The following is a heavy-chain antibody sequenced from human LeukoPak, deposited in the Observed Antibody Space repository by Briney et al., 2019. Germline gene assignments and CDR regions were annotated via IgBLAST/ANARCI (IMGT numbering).Heavy chain of an antibody. J-gene: IGHJ4*02. Sequence: PGGSLRLSCAASGFTFSSSEMSWVRQAPGKGLEWVSTISGSGGTTYYADSVKGRFTISRDNSKNTLYLQMNSLRAEDTAVYYCAKDLVRYYGSGSYYRDWGQGTLVTVSS. CDR2: ISGSGGTT. D-gene: IGHD3-10*01. V-gene: IGHV3-23*01. CDR3: AKDLVRYYGSGSYYRD. CDR1: GFTFSSSE.